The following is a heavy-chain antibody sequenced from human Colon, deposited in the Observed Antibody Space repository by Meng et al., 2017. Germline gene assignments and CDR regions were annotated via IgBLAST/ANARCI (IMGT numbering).Heavy chain of an antibody. CDR1: GGSFGSGEW. V-gene: IGHV4-4*02. CDR2: TSHSGST. J-gene: IGHJ4*02. Sequence: SGPGLVKPSETLSLPGACPGGSFGSGEWWSWVRQSPGKGLEWIGETSHSGSTNYSPSLKSRVTISLDKSKNQLSLKLSSVTAADTAVYYCASSDYYRFVYWGQGTLVTVSS. CDR3: ASSDYYRFVY. D-gene: IGHD3-22*01.